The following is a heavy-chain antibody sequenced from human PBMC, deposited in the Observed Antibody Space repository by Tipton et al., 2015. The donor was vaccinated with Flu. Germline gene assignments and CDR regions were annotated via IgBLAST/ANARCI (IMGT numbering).Heavy chain of an antibody. CDR2: IYYSGST. Sequence: TLSLTCTVSGGSISSYYWSWIRQPPGKGLEWIGYIYYSGSTNYNPSLKSRVTISVDTSKNQFSLKLSSVTAADTAVYYCARFYGSGSYYNTYWFDPWGQGTLVTVSS. D-gene: IGHD3-10*01. CDR3: ARFYGSGSYYNTYWFDP. V-gene: IGHV4-59*01. J-gene: IGHJ5*02. CDR1: GGSISSYY.